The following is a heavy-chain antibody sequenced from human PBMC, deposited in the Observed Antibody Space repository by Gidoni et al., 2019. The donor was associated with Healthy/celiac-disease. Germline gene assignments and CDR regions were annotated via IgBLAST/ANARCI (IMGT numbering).Heavy chain of an antibody. CDR3: ARRDGYNWGYGR. D-gene: IGHD5-12*01. CDR2: INSDGSST. Sequence: EVELVESGGGLVQPGGSLRLSCAASGFTFRSYWMHWVRQAPGKGLVWVSRINSDGSSTSYADSVKGRFTISRDNAKNTLYLQMNSLRAEDTAVYYCARRDGYNWGYGRWGQGTLVTVSS. J-gene: IGHJ4*02. V-gene: IGHV3-74*01. CDR1: GFTFRSYW.